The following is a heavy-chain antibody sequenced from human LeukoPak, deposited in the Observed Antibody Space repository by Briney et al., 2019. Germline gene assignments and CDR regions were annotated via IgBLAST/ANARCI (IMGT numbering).Heavy chain of an antibody. CDR1: GGSISSGGYY. J-gene: IGHJ5*02. CDR3: ARDNYDFWNNWFDP. V-gene: IGHV4-31*03. Sequence: PSETLSLTCTVSGGSISSGGYYWSWIRQHPGKGLEWIGYIYYSGSTNYNPSLKSRVTISVDTSKNQFSLKLSSVTAADTAVYYCARDNYDFWNNWFDPWGQGTLVTVSS. CDR2: IYYSGST. D-gene: IGHD3-3*01.